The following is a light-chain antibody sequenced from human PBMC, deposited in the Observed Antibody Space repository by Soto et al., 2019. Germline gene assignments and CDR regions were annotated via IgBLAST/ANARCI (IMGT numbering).Light chain of an antibody. CDR2: RNS. V-gene: IGLV1-47*01. CDR1: SSNIGSNY. Sequence: QSVLTQSPSASGTPGQRVTISCSGSSSNIGSNYVYWYQQLPGTVPQLLIYRNSERPSGVPDRFSGSKSGTSASLAISGLRSEDEGDYYCAAWDDSLSGVVFGGGTKLTVL. J-gene: IGLJ2*01. CDR3: AAWDDSLSGVV.